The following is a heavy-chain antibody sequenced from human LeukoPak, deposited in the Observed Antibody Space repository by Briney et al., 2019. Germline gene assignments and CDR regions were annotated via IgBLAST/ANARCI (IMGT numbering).Heavy chain of an antibody. CDR1: GFTFSSYS. V-gene: IGHV3-48*02. J-gene: IGHJ6*02. CDR3: AREVVVITNGRYYYYGMDV. CDR2: ISSNSGTI. D-gene: IGHD3-22*01. Sequence: PGGSLRLSCAASGFTFSSYSMNWVRQAPGKGQEWLSHISSNSGTIYYADSVKGRITISRDNARNSLYLQMNSLRDEDTAVYYCAREVVVITNGRYYYYGMDVWGQGTTVTVSS.